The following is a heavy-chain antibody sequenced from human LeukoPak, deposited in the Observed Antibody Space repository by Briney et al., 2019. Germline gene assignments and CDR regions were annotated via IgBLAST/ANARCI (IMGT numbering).Heavy chain of an antibody. Sequence: ASVKVSCKASGGTFSSYANSWVRQAPGQGLEWMGRIIPILGIANYAQKFQGRVTITADKSTSTAYMELSSLRSEDTAVYYCARDLYYDILTGPSIGYYGMDVWGQGTTVTVSS. CDR3: ARDLYYDILTGPSIGYYGMDV. V-gene: IGHV1-69*04. J-gene: IGHJ6*02. CDR2: IIPILGIA. CDR1: GGTFSSYA. D-gene: IGHD3-9*01.